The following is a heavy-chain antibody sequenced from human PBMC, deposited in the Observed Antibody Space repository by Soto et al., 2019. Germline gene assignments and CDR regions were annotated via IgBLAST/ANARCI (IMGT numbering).Heavy chain of an antibody. Sequence: SETLSLTCAVSGGSISSGGYSWSWIRQPPGKGLEWIGYIYHSGSTYYNPSLKSRVTISVDTSKNQFSLKLSSVTAADTAVYYCARAGIYYDILTGYPNLFDPCGQGTLVTVSS. CDR1: GGSISSGGYS. CDR3: ARAGIYYDILTGYPNLFDP. V-gene: IGHV4-30-2*05. J-gene: IGHJ5*02. CDR2: IYHSGST. D-gene: IGHD3-9*01.